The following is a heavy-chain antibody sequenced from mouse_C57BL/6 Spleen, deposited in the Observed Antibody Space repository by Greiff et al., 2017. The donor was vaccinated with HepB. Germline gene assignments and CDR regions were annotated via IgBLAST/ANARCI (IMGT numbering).Heavy chain of an antibody. V-gene: IGHV14-4*01. Sequence: EVKLVESGAELVRPGASVKLSCTASGFNIKDDYMHWVKQRPEQGLEWIGWIDPENGDTEYASKFQGKATITADTSSNTAYLQLSSLTSEDTAVYYCTTLRRAYWGQGTLVTVSA. J-gene: IGHJ3*01. CDR3: TTLRRAY. CDR1: GFNIKDDY. D-gene: IGHD2-12*01. CDR2: IDPENGDT.